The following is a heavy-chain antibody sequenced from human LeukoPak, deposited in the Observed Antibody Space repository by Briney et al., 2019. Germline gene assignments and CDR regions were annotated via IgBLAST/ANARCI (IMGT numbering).Heavy chain of an antibody. CDR1: GGSISSYY. CDR3: ARLRSDSSGWFRFNWFDP. D-gene: IGHD6-19*01. J-gene: IGHJ5*02. Sequence: SETLSLTCTVSGGSISSYYWSWIRQPPGKGLEWIGYIYYSGSTNYNPSLKSRVTISVDTSKNQFSLKLSSVTAADTAVYYCARLRSDSSGWFRFNWFDPWGQGTLVTVSS. V-gene: IGHV4-59*01. CDR2: IYYSGST.